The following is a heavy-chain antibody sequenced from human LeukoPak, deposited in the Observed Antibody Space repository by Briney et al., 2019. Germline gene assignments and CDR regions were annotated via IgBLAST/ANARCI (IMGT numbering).Heavy chain of an antibody. Sequence: SETLPLTCTVSGGSISSSSYYWGWIRQPPGKGLEWIGSIYYSGSTYYNPSLKSRVTISVDTSKNQFSLKLSSVTAADTAVYYCARHEYYDILTGYYAKYYFDYWGRGTLVTVSS. J-gene: IGHJ4*02. CDR3: ARHEYYDILTGYYAKYYFDY. CDR2: IYYSGST. D-gene: IGHD3-9*01. V-gene: IGHV4-39*01. CDR1: GGSISSSSYY.